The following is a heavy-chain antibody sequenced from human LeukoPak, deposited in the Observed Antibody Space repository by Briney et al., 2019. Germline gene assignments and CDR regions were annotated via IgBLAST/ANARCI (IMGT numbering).Heavy chain of an antibody. CDR3: ARGATYYDFWSGYYEDNWFDP. D-gene: IGHD3-3*01. V-gene: IGHV4-34*01. J-gene: IGHJ5*02. CDR2: INHSGST. CDR1: GGSFSGYY. Sequence: SETLSLTCAVYGGSFSGYYWSWIRQPPGKGLEWIGEINHSGSTNYNPSLKNRVTISVDTSKNQFSLKLSSVTAADTAVYYCARGATYYDFWSGYYEDNWFDPWGQGTLVTVSS.